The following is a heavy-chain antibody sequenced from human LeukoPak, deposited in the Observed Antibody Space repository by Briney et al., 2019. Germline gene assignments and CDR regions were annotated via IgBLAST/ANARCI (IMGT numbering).Heavy chain of an antibody. CDR3: AKAWKWELLTYYDY. V-gene: IGHV3-30*18. J-gene: IGHJ4*02. CDR1: GFTFSSYG. Sequence: GGSLRLSCAASGFTFSSYGMHWVRQAPGKGLEWVAVISYDGSNKYYADSVKGRFTISRDNSKNTLYLQMNSLRAEGTAVYCCAKAWKWELLTYYDYWGQGTLVTVSS. CDR2: ISYDGSNK. D-gene: IGHD1-26*01.